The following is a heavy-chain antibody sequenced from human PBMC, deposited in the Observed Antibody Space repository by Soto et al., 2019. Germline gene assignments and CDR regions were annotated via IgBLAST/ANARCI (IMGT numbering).Heavy chain of an antibody. CDR2: ISGHNGNT. CDR1: GYTFTRYG. Sequence: QGQLVQSGGEVKKPGASVKVSCKASGYTFTRYGISWVRQAPGQGLEWMGWISGHNGNTIYAQKLQGRVTMTIDTSTSTSYMELRSLRSDDTAMYYCAREGILGPYYAFDMWGVGTMVTVSS. CDR3: AREGILGPYYAFDM. V-gene: IGHV1-18*04. J-gene: IGHJ3*02. D-gene: IGHD3-3*01.